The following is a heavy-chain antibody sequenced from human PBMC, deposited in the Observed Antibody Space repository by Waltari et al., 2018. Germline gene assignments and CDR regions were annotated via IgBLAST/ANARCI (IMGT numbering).Heavy chain of an antibody. CDR1: GGSFSGYY. CDR3: ARLFASIFGVVVGWFDP. J-gene: IGHJ5*02. Sequence: QVQLQQWGAGLLKPSETLSLTCAVYGGSFSGYYWRWIRQPPGKGLEWIGEINHSGSTNYNPSLKSRVTISVDTSKNQFSLKLSSVTAADTAVYYCARLFASIFGVVVGWFDPWGQGTLVTVSS. D-gene: IGHD3-3*01. V-gene: IGHV4-34*01. CDR2: INHSGST.